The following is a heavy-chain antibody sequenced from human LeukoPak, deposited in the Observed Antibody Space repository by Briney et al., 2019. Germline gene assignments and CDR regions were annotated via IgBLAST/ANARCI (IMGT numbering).Heavy chain of an antibody. Sequence: TGGSLRLSCAASGLTVSSNYMTWVRQAPGKGLEWVSVIYSGGSTYYADSVKGRFTISRDNYKNTVYLQMNSLRVEDTAVYYCAGDPYNWNYIDYWGQGTLVTVSS. J-gene: IGHJ4*02. CDR3: AGDPYNWNYIDY. D-gene: IGHD1-1*01. CDR2: IYSGGST. V-gene: IGHV3-66*02. CDR1: GLTVSSNY.